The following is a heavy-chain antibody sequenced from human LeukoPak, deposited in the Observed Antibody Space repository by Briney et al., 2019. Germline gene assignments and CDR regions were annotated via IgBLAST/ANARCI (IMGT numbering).Heavy chain of an antibody. CDR2: ISYDGSNK. J-gene: IGHJ4*02. CDR3: TKGGHWGVLNYYDSSGYFHY. D-gene: IGHD3-22*01. CDR1: GFTFSSYG. Sequence: GGSLRLSCAASGFTFSSYGMHRVRQAPGKGLEWVAVISYDGSNKYYADSVKGRFTISRDNSKNTLYLQMNSLRAEDTAVYYCTKGGHWGVLNYYDSSGYFHYWGQGTLVTVSS. V-gene: IGHV3-30*18.